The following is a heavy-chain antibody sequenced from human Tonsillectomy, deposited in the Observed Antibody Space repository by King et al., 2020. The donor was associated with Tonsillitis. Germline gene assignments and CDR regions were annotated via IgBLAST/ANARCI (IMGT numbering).Heavy chain of an antibody. CDR1: GFTFSNYP. CDR3: AGGVDEWGTDY. V-gene: IGHV3-30*01. J-gene: IGHJ4*02. CDR2: ISYDGINK. D-gene: IGHD3-16*01. Sequence: VQLVESGGGVVQPGRSLRLSCAASGFTFSNYPMHWVRQAPGKGLEWVAVISYDGINKYFADSVKGRFTISRDNSQNTMYLQVTSLRVEDTAVYYCAGGVDEWGTDYWGQGTLVTVAS.